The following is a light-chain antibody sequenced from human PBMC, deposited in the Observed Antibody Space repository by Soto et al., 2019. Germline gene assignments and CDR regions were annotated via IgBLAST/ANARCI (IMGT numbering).Light chain of an antibody. J-gene: IGKJ5*01. CDR1: QSISSL. V-gene: IGKV3-15*01. CDR2: GAS. Sequence: EIVMTQSPATLSVSPGERATLSCRASQSISSLLAWYQQKPGQAPRLLIYGASTRANGIPARFTGSGSGAEFTLTISSLQSEDFAIYYCQQYYDWPITFGQGTRLDIK. CDR3: QQYYDWPIT.